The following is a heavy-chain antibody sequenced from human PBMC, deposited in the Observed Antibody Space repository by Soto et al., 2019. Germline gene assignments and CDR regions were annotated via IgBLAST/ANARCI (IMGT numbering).Heavy chain of an antibody. D-gene: IGHD3-22*01. CDR1: GYTLTELS. J-gene: IGHJ5*02. CDR2: FDREDGVT. Sequence: ASVKVSCKVSGYTLTELSMHCVLQSPLKWLDWMGGFDREDGVTIYAQKFQGRVTMTEDTSTDTAYMELSRLGSEDTAVYYCARSWDSSGYYRPSVPYNWFDPWGQGTLVTVSS. V-gene: IGHV1-24*01. CDR3: ARSWDSSGYYRPSVPYNWFDP.